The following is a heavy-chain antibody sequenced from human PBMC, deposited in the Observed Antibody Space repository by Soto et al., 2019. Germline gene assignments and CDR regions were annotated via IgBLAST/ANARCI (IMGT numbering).Heavy chain of an antibody. CDR1: GGSISSYY. V-gene: IGHV4-59*01. CDR3: ARGFTGLGW. J-gene: IGHJ4*02. Sequence: SETLSLTCTVSGGSISSYYWSWIRQPPGKGLEWIGYIYYSGSTNYNPSLKSRVTISVDTSKNQFSLKLSSVTAADTAVYYCARGFTGLGWWGQGTPVTVSS. CDR2: IYYSGST. D-gene: IGHD3-10*01.